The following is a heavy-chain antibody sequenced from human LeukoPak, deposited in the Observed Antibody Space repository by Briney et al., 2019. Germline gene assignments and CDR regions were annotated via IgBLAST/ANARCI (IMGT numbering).Heavy chain of an antibody. Sequence: GGSLRLSCAASGFTFSSSWMRWVRQAPGKALEWVANIKGDGSEKYYVDSVKGRFTISRDNAKNSVHLQMNSLRAEDTAVYYCARADYYGSGSYYWKWGQGTLFTVSS. CDR2: IKGDGSEK. V-gene: IGHV3-7*01. CDR3: ARADYYGSGSYYWK. CDR1: GFTFSSSW. J-gene: IGHJ4*02. D-gene: IGHD3-10*01.